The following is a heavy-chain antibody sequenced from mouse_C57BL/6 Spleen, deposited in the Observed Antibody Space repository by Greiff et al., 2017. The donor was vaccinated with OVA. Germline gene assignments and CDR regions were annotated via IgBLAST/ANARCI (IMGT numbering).Heavy chain of an antibody. D-gene: IGHD2-1*01. J-gene: IGHJ2*01. CDR3: AIYGNYDFDD. CDR1: GYTFTSYW. V-gene: IGHV1-69*01. Sequence: QVQLQQPGAELVMPGASVKLSCKASGYTFTSYWMHWVKQRPGQGLEWIGEIDPSDSYTNYNQKFKGKSTLTVDKSSSTAYMQLSSLTSEDAAVYYCAIYGNYDFDDWGQGTTLTVSS. CDR2: IDPSDSYT.